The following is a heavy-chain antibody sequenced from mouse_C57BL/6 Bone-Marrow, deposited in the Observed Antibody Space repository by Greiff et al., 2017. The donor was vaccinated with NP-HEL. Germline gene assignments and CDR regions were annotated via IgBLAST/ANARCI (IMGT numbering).Heavy chain of an antibody. CDR1: GFNFKDYY. V-gene: IGHV14-4*01. CDR3: TAEIDYDYEGYYDVAY. CDR2: IDPENGDT. J-gene: IGHJ1*03. D-gene: IGHD2-4*01. Sequence: VQLKQSGAELVRPGASVKLSCTASGFNFKDYYMHWVKQRPEQGLEWIGWIDPENGDTEYASKFQGKATITVDTSSNTAYLPLSSLTSEDTAVYYCTAEIDYDYEGYYDVAYRGKAITVT.